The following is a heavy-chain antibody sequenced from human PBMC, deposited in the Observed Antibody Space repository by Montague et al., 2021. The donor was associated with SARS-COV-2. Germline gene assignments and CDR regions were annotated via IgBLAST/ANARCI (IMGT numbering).Heavy chain of an antibody. CDR2: IYDSGST. V-gene: IGHV4-39*07. D-gene: IGHD3-22*01. CDR3: VKGSGYP. Sequence: SETLSLTCTVTGDSVISDNYYWSWIRQPPGKGLEWIGIIYDSGSTCYNPSLNSRVTITVDTSKNQFSLNLMSVTPADTAVYYCVKGSGYPWGQGTLVTVSS. J-gene: IGHJ5*02. CDR1: GDSVISDNYY.